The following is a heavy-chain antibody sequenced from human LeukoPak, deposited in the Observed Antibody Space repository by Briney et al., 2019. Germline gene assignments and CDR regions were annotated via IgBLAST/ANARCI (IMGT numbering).Heavy chain of an antibody. CDR3: TTGRGYELDKYYYDSSGYSYFDY. CDR1: GFIFSNGW. D-gene: IGHD3-22*01. Sequence: PGGSLRLSCAASGFIFSNGWMSWVRQAPGKGLEWVGRIKSRTDGGTTDYAAPVKGRFIISRDDSKNTLYLQMNSLKTEDTAVYYCTTGRGYELDKYYYDSSGYSYFDYWGQGTLVTVSS. J-gene: IGHJ4*02. V-gene: IGHV3-15*01. CDR2: IKSRTDGGTT.